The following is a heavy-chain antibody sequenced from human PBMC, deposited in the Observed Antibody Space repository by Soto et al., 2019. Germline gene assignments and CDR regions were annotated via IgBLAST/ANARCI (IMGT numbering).Heavy chain of an antibody. CDR3: ARAVAPYLGTWFDP. CDR2: ISHSGST. Sequence: QLQLQESGSGLVKPSQTLSLTCAVSGGSISSGNSYSWSWIRQPPGKGLEWNGSISHSGSTSYNPSLKGRVTMSVDKSKNQFSLNLSSVTAADMAVYYCARAVAPYLGTWFDPWGQGTLVIVSS. J-gene: IGHJ5*02. CDR1: GGSISSGNSYS. V-gene: IGHV4-30-2*01. D-gene: IGHD3-16*01.